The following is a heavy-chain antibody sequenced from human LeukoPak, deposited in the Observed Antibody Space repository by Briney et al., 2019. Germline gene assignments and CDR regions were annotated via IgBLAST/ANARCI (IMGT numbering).Heavy chain of an antibody. CDR3: ARGRPGDSFDY. CDR2: INPNSGGT. J-gene: IGHJ4*02. Sequence: ASVKVSCKPSGYTFTVYFMHWVRQAPGQGLEWMGWINPNSGGTSYLQNFQGRVTMTRDTSISTAYMDLSRLRSDDTAVYYCARGRPGDSFDYWGQGTLVTVSS. D-gene: IGHD6-25*01. V-gene: IGHV1-2*02. CDR1: GYTFTVYF.